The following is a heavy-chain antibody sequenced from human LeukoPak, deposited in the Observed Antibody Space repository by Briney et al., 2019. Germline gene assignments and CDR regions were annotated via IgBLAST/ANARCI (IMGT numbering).Heavy chain of an antibody. Sequence: ASVNVSCTASGYIFTSYGISWVRQAPGQGLEWMGWISAYNGNTNYAQKLQGRVTMTTDTSTSTAYMELRSLRSDDTAVYYCARVGYCSSTSCYLWFDYWGQGTLVTVSS. J-gene: IGHJ4*02. CDR3: ARVGYCSSTSCYLWFDY. CDR2: ISAYNGNT. V-gene: IGHV1-18*01. D-gene: IGHD2-2*01. CDR1: GYIFTSYG.